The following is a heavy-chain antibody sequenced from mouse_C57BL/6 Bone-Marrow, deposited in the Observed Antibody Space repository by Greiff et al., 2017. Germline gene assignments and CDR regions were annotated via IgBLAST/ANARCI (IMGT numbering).Heavy chain of an antibody. CDR2: INPYNGGT. CDR1: GYTFTDYY. V-gene: IGHV1-19*01. J-gene: IGHJ2*01. Sequence: VQLKESGPVLVKPGASVKMSCKASGYTFTDYYMNWVKQSHGKSLEWIGVINPYNGGTSYNQKFKGKATLTVDKSSSTAYMGLNSLTSEDSAVYYCARSHYYGSIHYFDYWGQGTTLTVSS. D-gene: IGHD1-1*01. CDR3: ARSHYYGSIHYFDY.